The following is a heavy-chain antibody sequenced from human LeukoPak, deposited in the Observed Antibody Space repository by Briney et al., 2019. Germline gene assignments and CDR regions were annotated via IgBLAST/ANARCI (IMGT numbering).Heavy chain of an antibody. V-gene: IGHV3-30*04. CDR2: ITHDGNHK. CDR1: GFTFSNNA. J-gene: IGHJ4*02. CDR3: ARDENDDYLGGLDY. Sequence: GRSLRLSCAASGFTFSNNAMHWVRQAPGKGLEWEAVITHDGNHKYNADSVKGRFTISRDNSKNTVYLQMNSLRAEDTAVYYCARDENDDYLGGLDYWGQGALVTVSS. D-gene: IGHD3-16*01.